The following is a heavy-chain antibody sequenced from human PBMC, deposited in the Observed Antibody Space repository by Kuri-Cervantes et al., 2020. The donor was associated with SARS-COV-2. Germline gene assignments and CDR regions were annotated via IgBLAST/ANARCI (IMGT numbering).Heavy chain of an antibody. D-gene: IGHD3-22*01. V-gene: IGHV3-30*18. J-gene: IGHJ4*02. CDR3: AKDQSARYYDSSGLFDY. CDR2: ISYDGSNK. CDR1: GFTFGSYG. Sequence: GESLKISCAASGFTFGSYGMHWVRQAPGKGLEWVAVISYDGSNKYYADSVKGRFTISRDNSKNMLYLQMNSLRAEDTAVYYCAKDQSARYYDSSGLFDYWGQGTLVTVSS.